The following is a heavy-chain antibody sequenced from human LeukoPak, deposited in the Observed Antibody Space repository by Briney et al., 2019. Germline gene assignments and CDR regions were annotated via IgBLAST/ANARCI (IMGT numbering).Heavy chain of an antibody. Sequence: GGSLRLSCAASGFTFSSYAMSWVRQAPGKGLEWVSAISGSGGSTYYADSVKGRFTISRDNSKNTLYLQMNSLRAEDTAVYYCASGSGSYPLYYFDYWGQGTLVTVSS. V-gene: IGHV3-23*01. D-gene: IGHD3-10*01. J-gene: IGHJ4*02. CDR2: ISGSGGST. CDR3: ASGSGSYPLYYFDY. CDR1: GFTFSSYA.